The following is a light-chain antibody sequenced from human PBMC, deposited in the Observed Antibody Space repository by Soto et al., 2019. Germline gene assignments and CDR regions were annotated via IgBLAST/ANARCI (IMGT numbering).Light chain of an antibody. J-gene: IGLJ1*01. CDR2: TNN. CDR1: SSSIGSNS. V-gene: IGLV1-44*01. CDR3: AAWDDSLNVYG. Sequence: QSVLTHPPSASGTPGQRFTIACSGSSSSIGSNSVNWYQQLPRTAPKVLIYTNNQRPSGVPDRFSGSKSGTSASLAISGLQSEDEADYYCAAWDDSLNVYGFGTGTKLTVL.